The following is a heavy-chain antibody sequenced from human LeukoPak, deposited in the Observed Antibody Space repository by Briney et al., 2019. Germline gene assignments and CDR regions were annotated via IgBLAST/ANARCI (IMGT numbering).Heavy chain of an antibody. D-gene: IGHD2-8*02. CDR2: IKPDGSEK. CDR1: GFPLSDYW. Sequence: TGGSLRLSCAASGFPLSDYWMTWLRQAPGKGLEWVVNIKPDGSEKYYVDSVRGRFTISRDDAKNSLYLQMNSLRVEDRAAYYCASYLYWWSDLGYWGQGTLVTVSS. V-gene: IGHV3-7*01. CDR3: ASYLYWWSDLGY. J-gene: IGHJ4*02.